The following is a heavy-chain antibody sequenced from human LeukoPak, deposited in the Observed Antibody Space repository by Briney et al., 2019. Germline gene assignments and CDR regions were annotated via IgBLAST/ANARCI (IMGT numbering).Heavy chain of an antibody. CDR1: GFTFSSYS. CDR3: ARDPRSYYFDY. CDR2: IKQDGSEK. J-gene: IGHJ4*02. Sequence: GGSLRLSCAASGFTFSSYSMNWVRQAPGKGLEWVANIKQDGSEKYYVDSVKGRFTISRDNAKNSLYLQMNSLRAEDTAVCYCARDPRSYYFDYWGQGTLVTVSS. V-gene: IGHV3-7*01.